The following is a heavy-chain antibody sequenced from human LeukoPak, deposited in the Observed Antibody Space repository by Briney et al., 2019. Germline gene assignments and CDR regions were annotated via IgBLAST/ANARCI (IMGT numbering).Heavy chain of an antibody. CDR2: IDLDGSST. CDR3: TRDSRDVSY. J-gene: IGHJ4*02. CDR1: GFTFSSYW. V-gene: IGHV3-74*01. D-gene: IGHD5-24*01. Sequence: PGGSLRLSCAVSGFTFSSYWMHWVRQVPGKGLVWVSRIDLDGSSTSYVDSVKGRFTISRDNAKNTVYLQMNSLRAEDTGVYYCTRDSRDVSYWGQGTLVTVSS.